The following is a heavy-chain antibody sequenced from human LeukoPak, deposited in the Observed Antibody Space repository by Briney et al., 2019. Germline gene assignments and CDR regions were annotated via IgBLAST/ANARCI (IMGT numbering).Heavy chain of an antibody. V-gene: IGHV1-69*05. J-gene: IGHJ6*03. CDR2: IIPIFGTA. D-gene: IGHD2-2*01. CDR3: ASSVLCSSTSCYRPYYYYYYMDV. Sequence: GSSVKVSCKASGGTFSSYAISWVRRAPGQGLEWMGGIIPIFGTANYAQKFQGRVTITTDESTSTAYMELSSLRSEDTAVYYCASSVLCSSTSCYRPYYYYYYMDVWGKGTTVTVSS. CDR1: GGTFSSYA.